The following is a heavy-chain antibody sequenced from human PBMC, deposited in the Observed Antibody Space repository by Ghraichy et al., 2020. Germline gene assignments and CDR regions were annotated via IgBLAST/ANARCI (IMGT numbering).Heavy chain of an antibody. V-gene: IGHV4-59*02. D-gene: IGHD3-16*01. CDR3: ARDVGQIWDPYYFDY. CDR2: IYFSGST. Sequence: SETLSLTCSVSGISVSSYYWTWIRQSPGKGLEWIGYIYFSGSTKYNPSLKSRATTSIDMSKNQFSLKLSSVTAADTAVYYCARDVGQIWDPYYFDYWSQGTLVTVSS. J-gene: IGHJ4*02. CDR1: GISVSSYY.